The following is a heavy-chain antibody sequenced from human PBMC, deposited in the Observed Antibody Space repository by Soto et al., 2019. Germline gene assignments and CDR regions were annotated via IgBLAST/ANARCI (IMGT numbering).Heavy chain of an antibody. CDR3: AAWSSSSGFDY. Sequence: EVQLVESGVDLVQPGGSLRLSCAASGFSISTYWMGWVRQFPGKGLEWVANIKYDDSEKPYMVSVEGRISISRDNAKNTLYLQMIRMRIDDTAVYYCAAWSSSSGFDYCGKGTRVTVPS. CDR2: IKYDDSEK. CDR1: GFSISTYW. D-gene: IGHD6-13*01. V-gene: IGHV3-7*05. J-gene: IGHJ4*02.